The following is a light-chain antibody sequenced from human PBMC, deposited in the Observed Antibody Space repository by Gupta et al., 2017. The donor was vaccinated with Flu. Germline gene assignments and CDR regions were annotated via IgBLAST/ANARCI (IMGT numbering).Light chain of an antibody. CDR1: SSNIGMHH. V-gene: IGLV1-51*01. J-gene: IGLJ3*02. CDR3: ATWDGSMSGV. Sequence: QSVLTQPPSVSAAPGQKVTISCSGSSSNIGMHHVSWYQQFPGTAPKLLIYDDNKRTSGTPDRISASKSGTSATLGINGLQTGDEADYYCATWDGSMSGVFGGGTKLTVL. CDR2: DDN.